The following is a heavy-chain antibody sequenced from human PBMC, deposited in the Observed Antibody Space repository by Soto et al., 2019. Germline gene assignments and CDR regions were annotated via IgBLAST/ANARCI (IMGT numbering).Heavy chain of an antibody. Sequence: ASETLSLTCTVSGGSISSGGYYWSWIRQHPGKGLEWIGYIYYSGSTYYNPSLKSRVTISVDTSKNQFSLKLSSVTAADTAVYYCAGARPYYDILTGPSPFDYWGQGTLVTVSS. CDR1: GGSISSGGYY. CDR2: IYYSGST. V-gene: IGHV4-31*03. D-gene: IGHD3-9*01. J-gene: IGHJ4*02. CDR3: AGARPYYDILTGPSPFDY.